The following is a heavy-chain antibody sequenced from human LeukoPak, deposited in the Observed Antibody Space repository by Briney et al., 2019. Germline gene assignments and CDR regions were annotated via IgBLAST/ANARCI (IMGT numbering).Heavy chain of an antibody. CDR2: INSDGSTT. CDR3: ARGYSGSYRVDY. J-gene: IGHJ4*02. Sequence: GGSLRLSCAASGFTFSSYWMHWVRQAPGKGLVWVSRINSDGSTTTYADSVKGRFTISRDNAKNTLYLQMNSLRAEDTAVDYCARGYSGSYRVDYWGQGTLVTVSS. V-gene: IGHV3-74*01. D-gene: IGHD1-26*01. CDR1: GFTFSSYW.